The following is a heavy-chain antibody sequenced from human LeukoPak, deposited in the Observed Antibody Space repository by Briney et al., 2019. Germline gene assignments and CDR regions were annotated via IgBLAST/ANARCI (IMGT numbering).Heavy chain of an antibody. CDR1: GFTFSSYW. Sequence: GGSLRLSCAASGFTFSSYWMHWVRQAPGKGLEWVAVISYDGSNKYYADSVKGRFTISRDNSKNTLYLQVNSLRAEDTAVYYCAKDSNRAPGYWGQGTLVTVSS. V-gene: IGHV3-30*18. J-gene: IGHJ4*02. CDR3: AKDSNRAPGY. CDR2: ISYDGSNK. D-gene: IGHD4-11*01.